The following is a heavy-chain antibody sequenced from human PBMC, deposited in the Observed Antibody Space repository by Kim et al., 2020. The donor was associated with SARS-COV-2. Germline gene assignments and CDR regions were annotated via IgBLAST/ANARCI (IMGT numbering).Heavy chain of an antibody. V-gene: IGHV3-33*01. CDR3: AREGRQQLANLDY. CDR2: IWYDGSNK. J-gene: IGHJ4*02. Sequence: GGSLRLSCAASGFTFSSYGMHWVRQAPGKGLEWVAVIWYDGSNKYYADSVKGRFTISRDNSKNTLYLQMNSLRAEDTAVYYCAREGRQQLANLDYWGQGTLVTVSS. CDR1: GFTFSSYG. D-gene: IGHD6-13*01.